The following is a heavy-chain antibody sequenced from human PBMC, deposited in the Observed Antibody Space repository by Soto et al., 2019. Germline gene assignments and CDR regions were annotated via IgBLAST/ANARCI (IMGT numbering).Heavy chain of an antibody. CDR3: AREDSYCSGGSCYSGLFDY. CDR2: IYYSGST. Sequence: SETLSLTCTVSGGSISSGGYYWSWIRQHPGKGLEWIGYIYYSGSTYYNPSLKSRVTISVDTSKNQFSLKLSSVTAADTAVYYCAREDSYCSGGSCYSGLFDYRGQGTLVTVSS. V-gene: IGHV4-31*03. J-gene: IGHJ4*02. D-gene: IGHD2-15*01. CDR1: GGSISSGGYY.